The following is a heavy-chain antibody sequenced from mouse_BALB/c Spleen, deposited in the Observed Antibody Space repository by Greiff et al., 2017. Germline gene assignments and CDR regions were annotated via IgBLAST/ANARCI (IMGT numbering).Heavy chain of an antibody. Sequence: QVQLQQSGPELVKPGALVKISCKASGYTFTSYDINWVKQRPGQGLEWIGWIYPGSGSTNYDEKFKSKATLTVDTSSSTAYMQLSSLTSEDSAVYYCTRVDDYDHYFDYWGQGTTLTVSS. J-gene: IGHJ2*01. D-gene: IGHD2-4*01. CDR2: IYPGSGST. V-gene: IGHV1-66*01. CDR3: TRVDDYDHYFDY. CDR1: GYTFTSYD.